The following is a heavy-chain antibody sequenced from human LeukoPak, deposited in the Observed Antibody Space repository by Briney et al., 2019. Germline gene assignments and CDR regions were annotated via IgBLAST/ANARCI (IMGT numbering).Heavy chain of an antibody. CDR1: GFTFSSYS. D-gene: IGHD6-13*01. Sequence: GGSLRLSCAASGFTFSSYSMNWVRQAPGKGLEWVSSISSSSSYIYYADSVKGRFTISRDNAKNTLYLQMNSLRAEDTAVYYCARALAAAGTGGYLWGQGTLVTVSS. CDR3: ARALAAAGTGGYL. J-gene: IGHJ4*02. V-gene: IGHV3-21*01. CDR2: ISSSSSYI.